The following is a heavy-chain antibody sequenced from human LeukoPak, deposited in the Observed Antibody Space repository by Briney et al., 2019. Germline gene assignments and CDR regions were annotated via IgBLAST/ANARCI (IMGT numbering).Heavy chain of an antibody. V-gene: IGHV3-66*01. Sequence: GGSLRLSCVASEFTVSTNYLNWVRQAPGKGLEWVSIIYSGGSTYYADSVKGRFTISRDHSKNTLYLQMNSLRAEDTAVYYCAATGAARGGYWGQGTLVTVSS. CDR2: IYSGGST. D-gene: IGHD2-8*02. J-gene: IGHJ4*02. CDR1: EFTVSTNY. CDR3: AATGAARGGY.